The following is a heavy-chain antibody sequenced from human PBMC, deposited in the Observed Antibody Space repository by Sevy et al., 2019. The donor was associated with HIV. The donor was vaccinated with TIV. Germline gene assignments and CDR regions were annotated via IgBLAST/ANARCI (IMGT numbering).Heavy chain of an antibody. CDR1: GFAVSSNF. D-gene: IGHD3-3*01. Sequence: GGSLRLSCAASGFAVSSNFMSWVRQAPGKGLEWVSVIYIGGSTYYGESVKGRFTISRDNSKNTLYLQMNSLRAEDTAVYYCARGKHISDYYGSFDYWGQGTLVTVSS. V-gene: IGHV3-53*01. CDR3: ARGKHISDYYGSFDY. CDR2: IYIGGST. J-gene: IGHJ4*02.